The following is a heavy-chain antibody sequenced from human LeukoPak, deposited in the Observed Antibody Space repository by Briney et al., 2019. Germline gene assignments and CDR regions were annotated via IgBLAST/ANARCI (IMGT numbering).Heavy chain of an antibody. CDR3: ASFSGIGGNWFDP. D-gene: IGHD6-13*01. CDR2: IYTSGST. J-gene: IGHJ5*02. CDR1: GGSISSGSYY. V-gene: IGHV4-61*02. Sequence: SETLSLTCTVSGGSISSGSYYWSWIRQPAGKGLEWIGRIYTSGSTNYNPSLKSRVTISVDTSKNQFSLKLSSVTAADTAVYYCASFSGIGGNWFDPWGQGTLVTVSS.